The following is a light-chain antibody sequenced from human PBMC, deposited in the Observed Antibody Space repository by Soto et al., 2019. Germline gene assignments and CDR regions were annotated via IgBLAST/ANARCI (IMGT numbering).Light chain of an antibody. CDR3: QQYYSTPKT. V-gene: IGKV4-1*01. CDR2: CAS. CDR1: QSVLYSSNNKNY. Sequence: DIVMTQSPDSLAVSLGERATINCKSSQSVLYSSNNKNYLAWYQQKPGQPPKLLIYCASTLKSRVTERFSGSGYGTDFTLTISSLQAEDVAVYYCQQYYSTPKTFGQRTKVELK. J-gene: IGKJ1*01.